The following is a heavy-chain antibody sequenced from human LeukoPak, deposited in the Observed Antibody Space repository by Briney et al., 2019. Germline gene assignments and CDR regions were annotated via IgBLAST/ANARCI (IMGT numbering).Heavy chain of an antibody. CDR1: GFTFSRYG. D-gene: IGHD3-22*01. CDR2: ISYDGSDK. J-gene: IGHJ4*02. Sequence: GGSLRLSCAASGFTFSRYGMHWVRQAPGKGLGWVATISYDGSDKWYGDSVKGRFTISRDNSQNSLYLQMNSLRAEDTAVYYCAKDGLSGSAQRYYFDYWGQGTLVTVSS. V-gene: IGHV3-30*18. CDR3: AKDGLSGSAQRYYFDY.